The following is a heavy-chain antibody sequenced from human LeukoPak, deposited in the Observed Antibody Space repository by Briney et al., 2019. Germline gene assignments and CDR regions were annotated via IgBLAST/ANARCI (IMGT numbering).Heavy chain of an antibody. V-gene: IGHV3-11*01. CDR1: GFTFSDYY. CDR3: AKDPSSIAAAPRERDY. D-gene: IGHD6-13*01. J-gene: IGHJ4*02. Sequence: GGSLRLSCAASGFTFSDYYMSWIRQTPGKGLEWVSYISSSGSTIYADSVKGRFTISRDNAKNSLYLQMNSLRAEDTAVYYCAKDPSSIAAAPRERDYWGQGTLVTVSS. CDR2: ISSSGSTI.